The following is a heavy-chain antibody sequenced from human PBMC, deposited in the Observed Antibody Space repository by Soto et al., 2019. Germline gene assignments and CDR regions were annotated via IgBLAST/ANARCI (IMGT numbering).Heavy chain of an antibody. CDR3: AKGFGDYYYGMDV. V-gene: IGHV3-23*01. J-gene: IGHJ6*02. D-gene: IGHD2-15*01. CDR2: IRGSGGST. CDR1: GFTFSNFA. Sequence: GGSLRLSCAASGFTFSNFAMSWVRQAPGKGLEWVSSIRGSGGSTYYADSVKGRFTISRDNSKNTLYLQMNSLRAEDTAVYYCAKGFGDYYYGMDVWGQGTTVTV.